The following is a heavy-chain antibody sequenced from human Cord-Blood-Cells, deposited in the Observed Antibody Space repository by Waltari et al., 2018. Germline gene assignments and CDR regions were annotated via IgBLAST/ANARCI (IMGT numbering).Heavy chain of an antibody. Sequence: QVQLVQSGAEVKKPGASVKVSCKVSGYTLTELSMHWVRQAPGKGLEWMGGVDHEDGETIYAQKCQGRVTMTEDTSTDTAYMELSSLRSEDTTVYYCATGIFEVAGFDYWGQGTLVTVSS. CDR3: ATGIFEVAGFDY. CDR1: GYTLTELS. V-gene: IGHV1-24*01. D-gene: IGHD6-19*01. CDR2: VDHEDGET. J-gene: IGHJ4*02.